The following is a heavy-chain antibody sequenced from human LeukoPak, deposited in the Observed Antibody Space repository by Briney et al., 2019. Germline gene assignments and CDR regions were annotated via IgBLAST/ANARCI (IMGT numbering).Heavy chain of an antibody. CDR1: SGSFKLCY. V-gene: IGHV4-59*01. CDR2: IYYTGST. D-gene: IGHD3-22*01. J-gene: IGHJ4*02. CDR3: ARVTGYMIEDYFDY. Sequence: PSETLSLTCTVSSGSFKLCYWRWMREPPGKGREWIGYIYYTGSTNYTPSLKNRVTILLDTSKNRFSLKLTSVTVADTAVYYCARVTGYMIEDYFDYWGQGTLVTVSS.